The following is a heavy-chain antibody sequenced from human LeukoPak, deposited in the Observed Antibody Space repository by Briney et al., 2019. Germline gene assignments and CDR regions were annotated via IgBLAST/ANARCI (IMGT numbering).Heavy chain of an antibody. CDR1: GFTFSSYA. V-gene: IGHV3-23*01. J-gene: IGHJ4*02. Sequence: PGGSLRLSCAASGFTFSSYAMSWVRQAPGKGLEWVSAISGSGGSTYYADSVKGRFTISRDNSKNTLHLQMNSLRAEDTAIYYCAKQTRYDSPAGGRGFDYWGQGTLVTVSS. CDR3: AKQTRYDSPAGGRGFDY. CDR2: ISGSGGST. D-gene: IGHD3-22*01.